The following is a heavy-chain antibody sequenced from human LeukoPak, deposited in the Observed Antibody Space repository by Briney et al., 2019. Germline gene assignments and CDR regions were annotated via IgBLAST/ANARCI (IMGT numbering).Heavy chain of an antibody. CDR2: IYYSGST. J-gene: IGHJ5*02. CDR1: GGSVSSASYY. Sequence: SETLSLTCTVSGGSVSSASYYWSWIRQPPGKGLEWSGYIYYSGSTNYNPSLKSRVTISVDTSKNQFSLKLSSVTAADTAVYYCARVENYGSGSSEYWFDPWGQGTLVTVSS. CDR3: ARVENYGSGSSEYWFDP. D-gene: IGHD3-10*01. V-gene: IGHV4-61*01.